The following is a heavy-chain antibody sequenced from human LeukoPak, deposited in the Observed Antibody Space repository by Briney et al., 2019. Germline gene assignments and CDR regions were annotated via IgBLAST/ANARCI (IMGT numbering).Heavy chain of an antibody. V-gene: IGHV3-23*01. CDR1: GFTFSTYV. Sequence: GGSLRLSCAASGFTFSTYVMNWFRQAPRKGLEWVSTISVGAEYIFYADSVKGRFTISRDNSKNTLYLQMSSLRDEDTAVYYCVKDYQGYYDDWGQGALVTVSS. D-gene: IGHD3-16*02. CDR2: ISVGAEYI. CDR3: VKDYQGYYDD. J-gene: IGHJ4*02.